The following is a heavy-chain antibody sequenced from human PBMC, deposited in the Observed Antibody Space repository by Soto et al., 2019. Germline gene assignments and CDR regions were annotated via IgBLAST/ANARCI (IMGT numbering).Heavy chain of an antibody. CDR1: GGAISGYY. CDR3: ARESYYGSGANVVAY. D-gene: IGHD3-10*01. CDR2: IYYSGTT. Sequence: QVQLQESGPGLVRPSETLSLTCTVSGGAISGYYWSWIRQPPGQGLEWIGYIYYSGTTSYNPSLNSRVTMSVDTSTNQFSLKVNSVTAADTAVYYCARESYYGSGANVVAYWGQGTLVTVSS. J-gene: IGHJ4*02. V-gene: IGHV4-59*01.